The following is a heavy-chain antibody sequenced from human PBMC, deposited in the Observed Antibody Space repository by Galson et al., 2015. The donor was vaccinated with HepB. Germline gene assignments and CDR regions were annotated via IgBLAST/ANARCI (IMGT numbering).Heavy chain of an antibody. CDR3: AHSHTDSSWRHWFDP. Sequence: PALVKPTQPLTLTCTFSGFSLSTSGVGVGWIRQPPGKALEWLALIYWNDDKRYSPSPKSRLTITKDTSKNQVVLTMTNMDPVDTATYYCAHSHTDSSWRHWFDPWGQGTLVTVSS. V-gene: IGHV2-5*01. CDR1: GFSLSTSGVG. CDR2: IYWNDDK. D-gene: IGHD6-13*01. J-gene: IGHJ5*02.